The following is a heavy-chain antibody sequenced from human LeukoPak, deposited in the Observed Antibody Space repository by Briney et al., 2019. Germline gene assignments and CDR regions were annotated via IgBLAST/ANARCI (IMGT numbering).Heavy chain of an antibody. CDR1: GGSISSYC. V-gene: IGHV4-4*07. D-gene: IGHD3-3*01. J-gene: IGHJ4*02. Sequence: PSETLSLTCTVSGGSISSYCWSWIRQPAGKGLEWIGRIYTSGSTNDNPSLKSRVTMSVDTSKNQFSRKLSSVTAADTAVYYCARDRAIFGVAKYYFDYWGQGTLVTVSS. CDR2: IYTSGST. CDR3: ARDRAIFGVAKYYFDY.